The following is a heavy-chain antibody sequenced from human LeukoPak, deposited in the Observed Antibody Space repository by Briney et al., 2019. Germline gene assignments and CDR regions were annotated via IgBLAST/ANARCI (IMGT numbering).Heavy chain of an antibody. CDR1: GYTFTSYD. V-gene: IGHV1-8*01. CDR2: MNPNSGNP. J-gene: IGHJ4*02. Sequence: ASVKVSCKASGYTFTSYDINWVRQATGQGLEWMGWMNPNSGNPGYAQNFQGRVTMTRNTSISTAYMELSSLRAEDTAVYYCARASPRVLVGATSYYFDYWGQGTLVTVSS. CDR3: ARASPRVLVGATSYYFDY. D-gene: IGHD1-26*01.